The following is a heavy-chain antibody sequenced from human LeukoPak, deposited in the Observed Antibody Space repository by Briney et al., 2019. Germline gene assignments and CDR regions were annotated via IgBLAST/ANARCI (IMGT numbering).Heavy chain of an antibody. D-gene: IGHD3-10*01. Sequence: SETLSLTCVVSGGSISTHYWTWIRQPPGKGLEWIGYIYYSGSTNYNPSLKSRVTISVDTSKNQFSLKLSSVTAADTAVYYCARGGYYGSGSFDYWGQGTLVTVSS. V-gene: IGHV4-59*11. CDR2: IYYSGST. CDR3: ARGGYYGSGSFDY. J-gene: IGHJ4*02. CDR1: GGSISTHY.